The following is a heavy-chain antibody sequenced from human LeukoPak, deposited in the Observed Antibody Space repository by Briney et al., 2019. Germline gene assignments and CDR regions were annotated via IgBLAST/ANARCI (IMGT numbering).Heavy chain of an antibody. CDR2: ISYDGSNK. D-gene: IGHD2-15*01. Sequence: SCKASGFTFSSYAMHWVRQAPGKGLEWVAVISYDGSNKYYADSVKGRFTISRDNSKNTLYLQMNSLRAEDTAVYYCARDRLPLGYCSGGSCYSPYPYYYYYGMDVWGQGTTVTVSS. V-gene: IGHV3-30*04. CDR1: GFTFSSYA. J-gene: IGHJ6*02. CDR3: ARDRLPLGYCSGGSCYSPYPYYYYYGMDV.